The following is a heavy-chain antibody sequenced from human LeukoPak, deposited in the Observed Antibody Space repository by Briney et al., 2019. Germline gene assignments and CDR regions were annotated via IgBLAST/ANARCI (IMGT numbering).Heavy chain of an antibody. D-gene: IGHD2-15*01. Sequence: GGSLRLSCTASRFIFTSYAMSWVRQAPGKGLEWVSAVSGSGVSTYYADSVKGRFTISRDNSKNTLYLQMNSLRAEDTAVYYCAKDLRVSGGDWGQGTLVTVSS. CDR3: AKDLRVSGGD. J-gene: IGHJ4*02. CDR2: VSGSGVST. V-gene: IGHV3-23*01. CDR1: RFIFTSYA.